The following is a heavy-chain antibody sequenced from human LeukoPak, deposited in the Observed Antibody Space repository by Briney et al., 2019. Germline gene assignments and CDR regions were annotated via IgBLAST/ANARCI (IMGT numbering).Heavy chain of an antibody. CDR2: IIPILGIA. CDR3: ARMSTVTSPFDY. D-gene: IGHD4-11*01. CDR1: GGTFSSYT. J-gene: IGHJ4*02. V-gene: IGHV1-69*02. Sequence: ASVKVSCKASGGTFSSYTISWVRQAPGQALEWMGRIIPILGIANYAQKFQGRVTITADKSTSTAYMELSSLRSEDTAVYYCARMSTVTSPFDYWGQGTLVTVSS.